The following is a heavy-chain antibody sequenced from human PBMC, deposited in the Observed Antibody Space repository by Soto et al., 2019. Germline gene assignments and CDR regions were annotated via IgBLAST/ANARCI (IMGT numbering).Heavy chain of an antibody. V-gene: IGHV4-4*07. D-gene: IGHD6-19*01. CDR2: MYVTGTT. Sequence: PSETLSLTCTISGDSISSYFWSWIRQPAGKGLEWIGRMYVTGTTSYNPSLKSRVTMSVDTSKNRFSLRLSSVTAADTAVYYCARDGEYSSGWFIFDHWGQGALVTVSS. J-gene: IGHJ4*02. CDR3: ARDGEYSSGWFIFDH. CDR1: GDSISSYF.